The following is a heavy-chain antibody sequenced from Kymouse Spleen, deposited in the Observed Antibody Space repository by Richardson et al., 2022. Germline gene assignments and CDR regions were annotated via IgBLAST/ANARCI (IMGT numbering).Heavy chain of an antibody. Sequence: EVQLVESGGGLVQPGGSLRLSCAASGFTFSSYWMSWVRQAPGKGLEWVANIKQDGSEKYYVDSVKGRFTISRDNAKNSLYLQMNSLRAEDTAVYYCARAGCTNGVCWDYWGQGTLVTVSS. CDR1: GFTFSSYW. CDR3: ARAGCTNGVCWDY. J-gene: IGHJ4*02. D-gene: IGHD2-8*01. CDR2: IKQDGSEK. V-gene: IGHV3-7*01.